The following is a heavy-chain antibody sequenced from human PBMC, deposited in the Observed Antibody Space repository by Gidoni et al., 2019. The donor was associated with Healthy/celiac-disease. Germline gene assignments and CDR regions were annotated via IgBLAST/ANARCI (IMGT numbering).Heavy chain of an antibody. J-gene: IGHJ3*02. CDR2: IWYDGSNK. CDR1: GFTFSSYG. Sequence: QVQLVESGGGVVQPGRSLRLSCAASGFTFSSYGMHWVRQAPGKGLEWVAVIWYDGSNKYYADSVKGRFTISRDNSKNTLYLQMNSLRAEDTAVYYCAREGSGSRLGAFDIWGQGTMVTVSS. V-gene: IGHV3-33*01. CDR3: AREGSGSRLGAFDI. D-gene: IGHD1-26*01.